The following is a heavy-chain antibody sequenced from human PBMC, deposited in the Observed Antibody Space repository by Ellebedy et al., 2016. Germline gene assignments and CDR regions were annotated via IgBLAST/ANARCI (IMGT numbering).Heavy chain of an antibody. D-gene: IGHD6-13*01. CDR3: ARDTRYVGIAAADQQYYYYGMDV. CDR1: GGTFSSYA. V-gene: IGHV1-69*13. Sequence: SVKVSCXASGGTFSSYAISWVRQAPGQGLEWMGGIIPIFGTANYAQKFQGRVTITADESTSTAYMELSSLRSEDTAVYYCARDTRYVGIAAADQQYYYYGMDVWGQGTTVTVSS. J-gene: IGHJ6*02. CDR2: IIPIFGTA.